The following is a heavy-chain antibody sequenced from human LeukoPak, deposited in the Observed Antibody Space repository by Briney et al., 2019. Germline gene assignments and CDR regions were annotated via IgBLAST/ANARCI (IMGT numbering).Heavy chain of an antibody. J-gene: IGHJ4*02. V-gene: IGHV3-33*01. CDR3: ARDVREGFDY. Sequence: GGSLRLSCAASGFTFSSYGMHWVRQAPGMGLEWVAVIWYDGSNKYYADSVKGRFTISRDNSKNTLYLQMNSLRAEDTAVYYCARDVREGFDYWGQGTLVTVSS. D-gene: IGHD1-26*01. CDR1: GFTFSSYG. CDR2: IWYDGSNK.